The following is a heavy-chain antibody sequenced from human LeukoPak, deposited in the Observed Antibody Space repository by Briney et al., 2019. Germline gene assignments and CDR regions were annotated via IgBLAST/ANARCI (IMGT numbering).Heavy chain of an antibody. V-gene: IGHV3-23*01. CDR3: AKESTRGYSYGYQDAFDI. D-gene: IGHD5-18*01. CDR1: GFTFSSYA. J-gene: IGHJ3*02. Sequence: PGGSLRLSCAASGFTFSSYAMSWVRQAPGKGLEWVSAISGSGGSTYYADSVKGRFTISRDNSKNTPYLQMNSLRAEDTAVYYCAKESTRGYSYGYQDAFDIWGQGTMVTVSS. CDR2: ISGSGGST.